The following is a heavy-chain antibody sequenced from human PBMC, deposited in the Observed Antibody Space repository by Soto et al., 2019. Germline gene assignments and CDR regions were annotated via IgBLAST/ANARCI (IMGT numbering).Heavy chain of an antibody. Sequence: ASVKVSCKASGYTFTSYAMHWVRQAPGQRLEWMGWINAGNGNTKYSQKFQGRVTITRDTSASTAYMELSSLRSEDTAVYYCAREAAAGFTYYGMDVWGQGTLVTVSS. D-gene: IGHD6-13*01. V-gene: IGHV1-3*01. CDR2: INAGNGNT. CDR1: GYTFTSYA. CDR3: AREAAAGFTYYGMDV. J-gene: IGHJ6*02.